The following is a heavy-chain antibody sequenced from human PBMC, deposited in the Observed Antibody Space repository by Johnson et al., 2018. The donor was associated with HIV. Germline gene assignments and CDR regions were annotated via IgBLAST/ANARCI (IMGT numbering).Heavy chain of an antibody. D-gene: IGHD3-16*01. CDR1: GFTLSRYA. Sequence: QVQLVESGGGVVQPGRSLRISCAASGFTLSRYAVHWVRQAPGKGLDWVAVISYDGSNKYYADSVKGRFTIFRANAKNTLYLQWNSLRAEDTAVYYCAKGGYNWGQGTMVTVSS. V-gene: IGHV3-30*04. CDR3: AKGGYN. J-gene: IGHJ3*02. CDR2: ISYDGSNK.